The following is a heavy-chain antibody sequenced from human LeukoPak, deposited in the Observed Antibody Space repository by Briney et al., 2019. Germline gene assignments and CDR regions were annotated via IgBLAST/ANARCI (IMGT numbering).Heavy chain of an antibody. D-gene: IGHD6-13*01. J-gene: IGHJ4*02. CDR2: ISSSSSYI. Sequence: GGSLRLSCAASGFTFSSYSMNWVRQAPGKGLEWVSSISSSSSYIYYADSVKGRFTISRDNAKNSLYLQMNSLRAEDTAVYYCARGIAAADTTFDYWGQGTLVTVSS. CDR3: ARGIAAADTTFDY. V-gene: IGHV3-21*01. CDR1: GFTFSSYS.